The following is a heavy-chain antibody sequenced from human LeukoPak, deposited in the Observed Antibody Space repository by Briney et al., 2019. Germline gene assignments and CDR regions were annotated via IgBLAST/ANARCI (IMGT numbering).Heavy chain of an antibody. J-gene: IGHJ6*02. V-gene: IGHV1-46*01. CDR1: GYTFTSYY. CDR3: ARVATTRGPHYYGMDV. Sequence: ASVTVSCKASGYTFTSYYMHWVRQAPGQGLEWMGIINPSGGSTSYAQKFQGRVTMTRDTSTSTVYMELSSLRSEDTAVYYCARVATTRGPHYYGMDVWGQGTTVTVSS. D-gene: IGHD4-11*01. CDR2: INPSGGST.